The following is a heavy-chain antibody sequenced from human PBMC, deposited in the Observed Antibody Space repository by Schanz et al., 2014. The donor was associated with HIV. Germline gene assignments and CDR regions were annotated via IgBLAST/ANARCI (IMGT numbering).Heavy chain of an antibody. CDR3: AKPEYDSRGSSQSHFDY. V-gene: IGHV3-30*18. CDR1: GFNFNSYG. D-gene: IGHD3-22*01. J-gene: IGHJ4*02. CDR2: ISYDGRNK. Sequence: QEQLVASGGGVVQPGRSLRLSCVASGFNFNSYGMQWVRQAPGKGLEWLAVISYDGRNKKFANSVKGRFTISRDNSKNTLYLQMTTLRTEDTAVYYCAKPEYDSRGSSQSHFDYWGQGTLVTVSS.